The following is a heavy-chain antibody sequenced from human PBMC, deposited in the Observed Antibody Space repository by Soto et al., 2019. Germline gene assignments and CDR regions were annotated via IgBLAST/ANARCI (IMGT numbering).Heavy chain of an antibody. D-gene: IGHD3-9*01. J-gene: IGHJ4*02. Sequence: ASVKVSCKASGYTFTSYDINWVRQATGQGLEWMGWMNPNSGNTGYAQKFQGRVTMTRSTSISTAYMELSSLRSEDTAVYYCARGPPKRRYFDWLFDYYFDYWGQGTLVTVSS. CDR2: MNPNSGNT. CDR3: ARGPPKRRYFDWLFDYYFDY. CDR1: GYTFTSYD. V-gene: IGHV1-8*01.